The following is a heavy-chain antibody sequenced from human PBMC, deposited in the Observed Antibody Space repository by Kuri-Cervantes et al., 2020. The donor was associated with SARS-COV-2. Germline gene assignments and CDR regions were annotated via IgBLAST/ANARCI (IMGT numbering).Heavy chain of an antibody. V-gene: IGHV4-59*07. D-gene: IGHD6-13*01. J-gene: IGHJ4*02. Sequence: PDLLSLTSTDSGRSMSCYYWSWIRQSPGKGVEWIGYIYYSGRTNYNPTLKSRVTKSLDTSKNQFSPKLGSGTAADTAVYYCARAGYSSSWNPFDYWGQGTLVTVSS. CDR3: ARAGYSSSWNPFDY. CDR1: GRSMSCYY. CDR2: IYYSGRT.